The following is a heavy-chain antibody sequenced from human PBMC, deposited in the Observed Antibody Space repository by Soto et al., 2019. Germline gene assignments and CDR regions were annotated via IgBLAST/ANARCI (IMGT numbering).Heavy chain of an antibody. D-gene: IGHD3-22*01. V-gene: IGHV4-59*01. CDR1: GGSLSSYY. CDR3: AREDSSGFDY. Sequence: SETLSLTCTVSGGSLSSYYWSWIRQPPGKGLEWIGYIYYSGSTNYNPSLKSRVTISVDTSKNQFSLKLSSVTAADTAVYYCAREDSSGFDYWGQGTLGTVAS. J-gene: IGHJ4*02. CDR2: IYYSGST.